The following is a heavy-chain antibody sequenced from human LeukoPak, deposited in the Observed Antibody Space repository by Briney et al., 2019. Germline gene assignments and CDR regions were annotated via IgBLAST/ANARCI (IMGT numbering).Heavy chain of an antibody. D-gene: IGHD1-26*01. Sequence: SETLSLTCTVSGGSISSYYWSWIRQPPGKGLEWIGYIYYSGSTNYNPSLKSRVTISVDTSKNQFSLKLSSVTAADTAVYYCATASGALGAFDIWGQGTMVTVSS. CDR1: GGSISSYY. V-gene: IGHV4-59*01. CDR3: ATASGALGAFDI. J-gene: IGHJ3*02. CDR2: IYYSGST.